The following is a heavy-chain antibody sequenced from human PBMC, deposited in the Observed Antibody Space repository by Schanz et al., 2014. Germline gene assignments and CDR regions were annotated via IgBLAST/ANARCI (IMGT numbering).Heavy chain of an antibody. V-gene: IGHV4-59*01. CDR3: ARRIAARSGVGYDYHYGMDV. J-gene: IGHJ6*02. CDR1: GGSISSYY. D-gene: IGHD6-6*01. Sequence: QVHLQESGPGLVKPSETLSVTCTVSGGSISSYYWSWIRQPPGKGLEWIGYISYSGSTNYNPSLRSRVTISLDRSRNQFSLNLRTVTAADTAIYYCARRIAARSGVGYDYHYGMDVWGQGTTVIVSS. CDR2: ISYSGST.